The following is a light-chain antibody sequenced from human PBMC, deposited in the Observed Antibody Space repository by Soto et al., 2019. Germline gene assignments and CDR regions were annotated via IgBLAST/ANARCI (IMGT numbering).Light chain of an antibody. Sequence: DIQMTQSPSSLSASVGDRVTITCRASQDISSYLNWYQQKPGKAPKLLIYDASNLETGVPSRFSGSGSGTDFTLTISSLQPEDIATYYCQQYDSPPHTFGQGTKVDIK. J-gene: IGKJ2*01. CDR3: QQYDSPPHT. V-gene: IGKV1-33*01. CDR1: QDISSY. CDR2: DAS.